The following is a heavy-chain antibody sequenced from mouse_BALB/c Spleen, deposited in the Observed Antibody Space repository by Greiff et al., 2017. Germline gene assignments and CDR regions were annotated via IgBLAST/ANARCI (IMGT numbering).Heavy chain of an antibody. CDR3: AKLSGFYYYAMDY. J-gene: IGHJ4*01. D-gene: IGHD4-1*01. CDR1: GYSITSDYA. CDR2: ISYSGST. Sequence: EVQLQQSGPGLVKPSQSLSLTCTVTGYSITSDYAWNWIRQFPGNKLEWMGYISYSGSTSYNPSLKSRISITRDTSKNQFFLQLNSVTTEDTATYYCAKLSGFYYYAMDYWGQGTSVTVSS. V-gene: IGHV3-2*02.